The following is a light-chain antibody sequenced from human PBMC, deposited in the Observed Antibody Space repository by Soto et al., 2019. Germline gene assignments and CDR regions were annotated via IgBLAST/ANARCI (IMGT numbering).Light chain of an antibody. CDR1: QSISTF. CDR3: QQRSNWPPLT. CDR2: DAS. V-gene: IGKV3-11*01. Sequence: EFVLTQSPATLSLSPGERATLSCRASQSISTFLAWYQQRPGQTPRLLIYDASNRAPGIPARFSGSGSGTDFTLTISSLEPEDFAVYYCQQRSNWPPLTFGGGTKVDIK. J-gene: IGKJ4*01.